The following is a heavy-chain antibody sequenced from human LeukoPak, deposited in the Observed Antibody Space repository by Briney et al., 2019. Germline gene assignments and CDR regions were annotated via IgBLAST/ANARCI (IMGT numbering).Heavy chain of an antibody. CDR2: INHSGST. D-gene: IGHD3-22*01. CDR1: GGSFSGYY. V-gene: IGHV4-34*01. Sequence: SEALSLTCAVYGGSFSGYYWSWIRQPPGKGLEWIGEINHSGSTNYNPSLKSRVTISVDTSKNQFSLKLSSVTAADTAVYYCAGGTIVVENWGQGTLVTVSS. J-gene: IGHJ4*02. CDR3: AGGTIVVEN.